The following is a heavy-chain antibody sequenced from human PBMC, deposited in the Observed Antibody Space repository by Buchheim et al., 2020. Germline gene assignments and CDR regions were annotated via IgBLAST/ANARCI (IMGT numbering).Heavy chain of an antibody. D-gene: IGHD2-15*01. CDR1: GFTFSSYG. CDR2: IRYDGSNK. Sequence: QVQLVESGGGVVQPGRSLRLSCAASGFTFSSYGMHWVRQAPGKGLEWVAFIRYDGSNKYYADSVKGRFTISRDNSKNTLLLQMNSLRAEDTAVYYCAKPLGSVVVAATPGYWGQGTL. CDR3: AKPLGSVVVAATPGY. V-gene: IGHV3-30*02. J-gene: IGHJ4*02.